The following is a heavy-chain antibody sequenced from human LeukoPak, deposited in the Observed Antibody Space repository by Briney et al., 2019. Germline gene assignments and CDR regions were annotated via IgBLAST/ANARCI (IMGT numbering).Heavy chain of an antibody. D-gene: IGHD3-10*01. J-gene: IGHJ4*02. CDR1: GFTFSSYA. V-gene: IGHV3-30-3*01. CDR3: ARVGYYSSGPFSYLDY. Sequence: GGSLRLSCAASGFTFSSYAMHWVRQAPGKGLEWVAVISYDGSNEYYADSVKGRFTISRDSSENTLYLQMNSLRVEDTAVYYCARVGYYSSGPFSYLDYWGRGTLVTVSS. CDR2: ISYDGSNE.